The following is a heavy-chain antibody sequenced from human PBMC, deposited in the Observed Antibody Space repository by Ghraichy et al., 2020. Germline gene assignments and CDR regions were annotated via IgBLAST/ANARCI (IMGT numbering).Heavy chain of an antibody. CDR3: AKDRDSSGYYLIDFDY. Sequence: GGSLRLSCAASGFTFSSYAMSWVRQAPGKGLEWVSAISGSGGSTYYADSVKGRFTISRDNSKNTLYLQMNSLRAEDTAVYYCAKDRDSSGYYLIDFDYWGQGTLVTVSS. CDR2: ISGSGGST. V-gene: IGHV3-23*01. CDR1: GFTFSSYA. D-gene: IGHD3-22*01. J-gene: IGHJ4*02.